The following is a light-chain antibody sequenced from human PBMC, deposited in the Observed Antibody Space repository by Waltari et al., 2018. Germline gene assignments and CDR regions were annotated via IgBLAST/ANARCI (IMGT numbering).Light chain of an antibody. CDR3: QHSYGTPPT. V-gene: IGKV4-1*01. Sequence: DIVVTQSPDSLAVSLGERATINCKSSQSRFHTNNKNDLAWYQQKPGQPPKLLIYWASTRDSGVPDRFSGSGSGTDFTLAISSLQPDDFATYYCQHSYGTPPTFGGGTRVEI. CDR2: WAS. J-gene: IGKJ4*01. CDR1: QSRFHTNNKND.